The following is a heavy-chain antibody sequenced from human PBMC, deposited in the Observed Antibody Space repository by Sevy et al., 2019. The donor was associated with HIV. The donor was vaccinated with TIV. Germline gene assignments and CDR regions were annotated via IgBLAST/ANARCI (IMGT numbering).Heavy chain of an antibody. D-gene: IGHD2-2*01. CDR1: GFTFSIYA. Sequence: GESLKISCAASGFTFSIYAMHWVRQAPDKGLEWVAVISYDGGVKYFADSVKGRFTISRDNSKNTLYLQMNSLRVEDTAVYYCARDRSSSWINYYFDYWGQGTLVTVSS. CDR2: ISYDGGVK. V-gene: IGHV3-30*04. CDR3: ARDRSSSWINYYFDY. J-gene: IGHJ4*02.